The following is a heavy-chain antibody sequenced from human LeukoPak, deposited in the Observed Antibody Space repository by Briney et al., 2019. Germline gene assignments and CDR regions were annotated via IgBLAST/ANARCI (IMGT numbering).Heavy chain of an antibody. D-gene: IGHD4-11*01. Sequence: AGGSLRLSCAASGFTFSSYSMNWVRQAPGKGLEWVSSISNSSSYIYYADSVKGRFTISRDNAKNSLYLQMNSLRAEDTAVYYCARVLYSNFPIWFDYWGQGTLVTVSS. J-gene: IGHJ5*01. CDR2: ISNSSSYI. V-gene: IGHV3-21*01. CDR1: GFTFSSYS. CDR3: ARVLYSNFPIWFDY.